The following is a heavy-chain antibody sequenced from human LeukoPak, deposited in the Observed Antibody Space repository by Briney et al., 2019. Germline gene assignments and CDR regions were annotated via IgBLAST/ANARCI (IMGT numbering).Heavy chain of an antibody. Sequence: SETLSLTCIVSGGSISSTSYWGWIRQPPGKGLEWIGTILYSGSTFYNPSLKSRVTISVDTSKNQFSLKLSSVTAADTAVYYCARSTPLTGYLYYYYGMDVWGQGTTVTVSS. V-gene: IGHV4-39*01. CDR1: GGSISSTSY. J-gene: IGHJ6*02. D-gene: IGHD3-9*01. CDR3: ARSTPLTGYLYYYYGMDV. CDR2: ILYSGST.